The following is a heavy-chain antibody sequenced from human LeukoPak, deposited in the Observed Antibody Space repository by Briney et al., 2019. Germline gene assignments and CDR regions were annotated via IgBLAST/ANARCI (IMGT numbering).Heavy chain of an antibody. CDR1: GGSISSSGYY. J-gene: IGHJ2*01. CDR2: IYYSGST. D-gene: IGHD4-17*01. Sequence: PSETLSLTCTVSGGSISSSGYYWGWIRQPPGKGLEWIGSIYYSGSTYYNPSLKSRVTISVDTSKNQFSLKLSSVTAADTAVYYCARFRRGTVTTGRYFDLWGRGTLVTVSS. CDR3: ARFRRGTVTTGRYFDL. V-gene: IGHV4-39*07.